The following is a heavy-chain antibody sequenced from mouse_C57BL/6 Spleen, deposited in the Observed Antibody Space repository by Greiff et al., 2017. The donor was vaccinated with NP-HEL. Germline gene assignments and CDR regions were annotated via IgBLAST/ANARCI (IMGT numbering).Heavy chain of an antibody. J-gene: IGHJ1*03. D-gene: IGHD5-1*01. CDR3: ARYLLWYFDV. Sequence: QVQLKQPGAELVKPGASVKLSCKASGYTFTSYWMHWVKQRPGQGLEWIGMIHPNSGSTNYNEKFKSKATLTVDKSSSTAYMQLSSLTSEDSAVYYCARYLLWYFDVWGTGTTVTVSS. CDR1: GYTFTSYW. V-gene: IGHV1-64*01. CDR2: IHPNSGST.